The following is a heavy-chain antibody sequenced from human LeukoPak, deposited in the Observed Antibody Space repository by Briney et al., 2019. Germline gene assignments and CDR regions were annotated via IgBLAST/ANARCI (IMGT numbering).Heavy chain of an antibody. CDR1: GYIFTSCS. J-gene: IGHJ3*02. D-gene: IGHD3-22*01. CDR3: ARLTVRGYYDSSGYPSDAFDI. V-gene: IGHV5-51*01. CDR2: IYPGDSDT. Sequence: GESLKISCKGSGYIFTSCSIGWVRPMPGKGLEWMGIIYPGDSDTRYSPSFQGQVTISADKSISTAYLQWSSLKASDTAMYYCARLTVRGYYDSSGYPSDAFDIWGQGTMVTVSS.